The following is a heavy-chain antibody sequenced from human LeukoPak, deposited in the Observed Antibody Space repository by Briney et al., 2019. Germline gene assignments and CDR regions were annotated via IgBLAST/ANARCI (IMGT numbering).Heavy chain of an antibody. CDR2: ITSSSRYI. V-gene: IGHV3-21*01. Sequence: GGSLRLSCAVSGFTFSSYNMNWVRQAPGKGLEWVSSITSSSRYIYYADSVKGRFTISRDNAKNSLYLQMNSLRAEDTAVYYCARDGGYSSSWYFSYYYYMDVWGKGTTVTVSS. J-gene: IGHJ6*03. CDR3: ARDGGYSSSWYFSYYYYMDV. CDR1: GFTFSSYN. D-gene: IGHD6-13*01.